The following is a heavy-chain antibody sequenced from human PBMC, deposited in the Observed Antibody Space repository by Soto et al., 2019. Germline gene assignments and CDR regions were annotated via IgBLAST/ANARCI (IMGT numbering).Heavy chain of an antibody. J-gene: IGHJ5*02. Sequence: ASVKVSCKASGYTFTSYGSSWVRQAPGQGLEWMGWISAYNGNTNYAQKLQGRVTMTTDTSTSTAYMELRSLRSDDTAVYYCARDPGYCSSTSCYPDWFDPWGQGTLVTVSS. CDR3: ARDPGYCSSTSCYPDWFDP. CDR1: GYTFTSYG. V-gene: IGHV1-18*04. D-gene: IGHD2-2*01. CDR2: ISAYNGNT.